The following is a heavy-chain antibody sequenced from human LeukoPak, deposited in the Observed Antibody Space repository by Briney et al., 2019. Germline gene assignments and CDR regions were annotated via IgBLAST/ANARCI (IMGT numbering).Heavy chain of an antibody. Sequence: GGSLRLSCAPSGFTFSDYWMTWVRQVPGKWLEWVANISRGGNEVHYVDSVKGRFTIPRDNAKNSLYLQLDSLRVEDTAVYYCARVGTWELQRVFDYWGQGTLVTVSS. CDR2: ISRGGNEV. V-gene: IGHV3-7*01. D-gene: IGHD1-26*01. CDR3: ARVGTWELQRVFDY. J-gene: IGHJ4*02. CDR1: GFTFSDYW.